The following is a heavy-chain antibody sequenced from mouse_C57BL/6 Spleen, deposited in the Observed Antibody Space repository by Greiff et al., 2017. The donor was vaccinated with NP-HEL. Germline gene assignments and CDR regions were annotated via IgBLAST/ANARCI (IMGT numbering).Heavy chain of an antibody. J-gene: IGHJ4*01. CDR2: INYDGSST. CDR3: ARENGNLYYAMDY. D-gene: IGHD2-1*01. Sequence: EVMLVESEGGLVQPGSSMKLSCTASGFTFSDYYMAWVRQVPEKGLEWVANINYDGSSTYYLDSLKSRFIISRDNAKNILYLQMSSLKSEDTATYYCARENGNLYYAMDYWGQGTSVTVSS. CDR1: GFTFSDYY. V-gene: IGHV5-16*01.